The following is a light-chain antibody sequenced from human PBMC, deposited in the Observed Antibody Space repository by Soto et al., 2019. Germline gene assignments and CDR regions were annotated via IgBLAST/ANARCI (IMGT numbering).Light chain of an antibody. J-gene: IGKJ2*01. CDR1: QSVSSY. Sequence: EIVLTQSPATLSLSPGXRATLSCRASQSVSSYLAWYQQKPGQAPRLLIYDASNRATGIPARFSGSGSGTDFTLTISSLEPEDFAVYYCQQRSNWPYTFGQGTKLEIK. V-gene: IGKV3-11*01. CDR3: QQRSNWPYT. CDR2: DAS.